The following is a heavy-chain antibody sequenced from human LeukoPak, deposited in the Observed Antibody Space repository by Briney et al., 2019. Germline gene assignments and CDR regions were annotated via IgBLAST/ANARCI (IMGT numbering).Heavy chain of an antibody. Sequence: GASVKVSCKASGGTFSSYAISWVRQAPGQGLEWMGGIIPIFGTANYAQKFQGRVTITADKSTSTAYMELRSLRSDDTAVYYCARGLRGTGQSLFDYWGQGTLVTVSS. CDR1: GGTFSSYA. J-gene: IGHJ4*02. CDR3: ARGLRGTGQSLFDY. CDR2: IIPIFGTA. D-gene: IGHD3/OR15-3a*01. V-gene: IGHV1-69*06.